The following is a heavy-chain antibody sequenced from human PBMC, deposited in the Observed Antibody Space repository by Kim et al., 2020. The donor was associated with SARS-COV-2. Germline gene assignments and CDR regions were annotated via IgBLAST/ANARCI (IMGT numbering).Heavy chain of an antibody. Sequence: GGSLRLSCAASGFTVSSNSMTWVRQAPGQGLEWVSVVYGGGSTNYADSVRGRFTISRDNSKNTLYLQMNSLRAEDTAVYYCARYLPDTLGMDVWGQGTTVIVSS. V-gene: IGHV3-53*01. CDR1: GFTVSSNS. D-gene: IGHD3-9*01. J-gene: IGHJ6*02. CDR3: ARYLPDTLGMDV. CDR2: VYGGGST.